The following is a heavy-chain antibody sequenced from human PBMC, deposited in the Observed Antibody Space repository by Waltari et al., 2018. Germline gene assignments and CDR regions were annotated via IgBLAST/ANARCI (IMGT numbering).Heavy chain of an antibody. CDR2: IYSGGST. CDR1: GFTFSSYA. CDR3: ARPYGGNRYYFDY. J-gene: IGHJ4*02. V-gene: IGHV3-23*03. D-gene: IGHD4-17*01. Sequence: EVQLLESGGGLVQPGGSLRLSCAASGFTFSSYAMSWVRQAPGKGLEWVSVIYSGGSTYYADSVKGRFTISRDNSKNTLYLQMNSLKTEDTAVYYCARPYGGNRYYFDYWGQGTLVTVSS.